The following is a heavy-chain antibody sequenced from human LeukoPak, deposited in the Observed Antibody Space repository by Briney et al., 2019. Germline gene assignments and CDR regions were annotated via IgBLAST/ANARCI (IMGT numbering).Heavy chain of an antibody. CDR2: INPGRST. D-gene: IGHD5-24*01. Sequence: SETLSLTCAVYGGSFNGYYWSWIRQPPGEGLEWIGEINPGRSTNYNPSLKSRVTISVDTSKNQFSLKLSSVTAADTAVYYCARHRSGWLQSSFDYWGQGTLVTVSS. CDR3: ARHRSGWLQSSFDY. J-gene: IGHJ4*02. CDR1: GGSFNGYY. V-gene: IGHV4-34*01.